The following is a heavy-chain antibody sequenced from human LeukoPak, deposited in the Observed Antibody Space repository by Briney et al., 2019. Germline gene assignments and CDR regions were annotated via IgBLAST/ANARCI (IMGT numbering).Heavy chain of an antibody. CDR1: GFIFSTRE. J-gene: IGHJ6*03. V-gene: IGHV3-48*03. D-gene: IGHD3-22*01. CDR2: IISSGSTI. Sequence: GGSLRLSCEVSGFIFSTREMNWVRQAPGKGPEWVSYIISSGSTIYYADSVQGRFTTSRDNAKNLLFLQMNSLRPEDTGVYYCARIDRDFYYMDVWGKGTTVTVSS. CDR3: ARIDRDFYYMDV.